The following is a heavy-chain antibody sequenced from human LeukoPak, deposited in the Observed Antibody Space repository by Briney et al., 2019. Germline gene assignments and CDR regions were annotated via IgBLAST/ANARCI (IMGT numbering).Heavy chain of an antibody. J-gene: IGHJ5*02. D-gene: IGHD2-2*01. CDR1: GGSISSYY. Sequence: PSETLSLTCTVSGGSISSYYWSWIRQPAGKGLEWIGRIYTSGSTNYNPSLKSRVTISVDKSKNQFSLKLSSVTAAETAVYYCARGAAAYWFDPWGQGTLVTVSS. CDR2: IYTSGST. V-gene: IGHV4-4*07. CDR3: ARGAAAYWFDP.